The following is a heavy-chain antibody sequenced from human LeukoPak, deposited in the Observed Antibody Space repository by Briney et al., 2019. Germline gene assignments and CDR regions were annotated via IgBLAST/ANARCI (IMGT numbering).Heavy chain of an antibody. CDR3: ARDYDRLDPGANTYHNPSGY. D-gene: IGHD4/OR15-4a*01. J-gene: IGHJ4*02. Sequence: GASVKVSCKASGYTFTSYGISWVRQAPGQGLEWMGWISAYNGNTNYAQKLQGRVIMTTDTSTSTAYMELRSLRSDDTAVYYCARDYDRLDPGANTYHNPSGYWGQGTLVTVSS. CDR2: ISAYNGNT. V-gene: IGHV1-18*01. CDR1: GYTFTSYG.